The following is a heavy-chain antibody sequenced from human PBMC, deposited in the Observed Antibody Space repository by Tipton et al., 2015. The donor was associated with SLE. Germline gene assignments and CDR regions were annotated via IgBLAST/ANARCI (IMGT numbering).Heavy chain of an antibody. J-gene: IGHJ3*02. D-gene: IGHD3-3*01. Sequence: QLVQSGAEVKKPGASVKVSCKASGYTFTGFTGYYIHWVRQDPGQGLGWMGWINPNSGGINYAQKFQGRVTMTRVTSISTAYMELSSLISDDTAVYYCAKDAIERNGVFDAFDIWGQGALVTVSS. CDR3: AKDAIERNGVFDAFDI. V-gene: IGHV1-2*02. CDR2: INPNSGGI. CDR1: GYTFTGFTGYY.